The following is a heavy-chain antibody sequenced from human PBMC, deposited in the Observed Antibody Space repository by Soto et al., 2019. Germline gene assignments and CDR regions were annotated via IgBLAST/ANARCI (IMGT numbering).Heavy chain of an antibody. V-gene: IGHV4-4*07. CDR2: VFSSGTT. D-gene: IGHD3-22*01. CDR1: GDSITSYY. J-gene: IGHJ4*02. Sequence: TSETLSLTCTVSGDSITSYYWTWIRQAAGKRLECIGRVFSSGTTNYNPSLKSRVTMSVDTSKNQLSLKLTSVTAADTAVYYCARVGDSGYYWYFDYWGQGALVT. CDR3: ARVGDSGYYWYFDY.